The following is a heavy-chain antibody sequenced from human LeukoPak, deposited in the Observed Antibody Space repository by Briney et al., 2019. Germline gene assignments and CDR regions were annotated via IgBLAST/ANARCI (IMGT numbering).Heavy chain of an antibody. D-gene: IGHD1-26*01. CDR1: GESISGFY. V-gene: IGHV4-59*08. CDR3: ARQWAY. CDR2: IYYSGST. Sequence: SETLSLTCTVSGESISGFYWTWIRQPPGKGLEWIGYIYYSGSTNYDPSLKSRVTISVDTSKNQFSLKLSSVTAADTAVYYCARQWAYWGQGTLVTVSS. J-gene: IGHJ4*02.